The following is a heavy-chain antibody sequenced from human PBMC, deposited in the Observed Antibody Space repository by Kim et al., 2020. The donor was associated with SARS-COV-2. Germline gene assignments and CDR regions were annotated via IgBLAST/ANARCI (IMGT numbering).Heavy chain of an antibody. V-gene: IGHV4-34*01. Sequence: SETLSLTCAVYSGSFSDYYWSWIRQTPGKGLEWIGEINYSGNTNYNPSLKSRVTMSLDTSKNQLSLKLTSVTAADTAVYYCAINSIDSWSTYAYFDCWGQGTLVTVSS. D-gene: IGHD3-10*01. CDR1: SGSFSDYY. CDR3: AINSIDSWSTYAYFDC. CDR2: INYSGNT. J-gene: IGHJ4*02.